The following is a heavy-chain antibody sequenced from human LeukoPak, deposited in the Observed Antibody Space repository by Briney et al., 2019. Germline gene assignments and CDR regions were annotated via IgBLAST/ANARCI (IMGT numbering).Heavy chain of an antibody. V-gene: IGHV1-46*01. D-gene: IGHD2-21*02. CDR1: GYTFTSYY. Sequence: ASVKVSCKASGYTFTSYYMHWVRQAPGQGLEWMGIINPSGGSTSYAQKFQGRVTMTWDTSTSTVYMELSSLRSEDTAVYYCASLAYCGGDCYTPFDYWGQGTLVTVSS. J-gene: IGHJ4*02. CDR2: INPSGGST. CDR3: ASLAYCGGDCYTPFDY.